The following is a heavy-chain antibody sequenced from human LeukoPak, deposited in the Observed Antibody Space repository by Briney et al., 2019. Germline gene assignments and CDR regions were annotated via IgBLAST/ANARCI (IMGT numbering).Heavy chain of an antibody. J-gene: IGHJ4*02. Sequence: PGGSLRLSCAASGFTFSTYAMTWVRQAPGKGLEWVSGISGSGVNTHYADSVKGRFTISRDNSKNTLYLQMNSLTAEDTAVYYCATRPDYSLSVAYWGQGTLVTVSS. CDR2: ISGSGVNT. CDR1: GFTFSTYA. V-gene: IGHV3-23*01. D-gene: IGHD4-11*01. CDR3: ATRPDYSLSVAY.